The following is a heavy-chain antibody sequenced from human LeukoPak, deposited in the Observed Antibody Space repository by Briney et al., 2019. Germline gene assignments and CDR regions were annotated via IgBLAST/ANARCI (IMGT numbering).Heavy chain of an antibody. CDR1: GYTFTGYY. D-gene: IGHD3-10*01. V-gene: IGHV1-2*02. CDR3: AREPHYYGSGSGDY. Sequence: ASVKVSCKASGYTFTGYYMHWVRQAPGQGLEWMGWISPNSGGTNYAQKFQGRVTMTRDTSISTAYMELSRLRSDDTAVYYCAREPHYYGSGSGDYWGQGTLVTVSS. J-gene: IGHJ4*02. CDR2: ISPNSGGT.